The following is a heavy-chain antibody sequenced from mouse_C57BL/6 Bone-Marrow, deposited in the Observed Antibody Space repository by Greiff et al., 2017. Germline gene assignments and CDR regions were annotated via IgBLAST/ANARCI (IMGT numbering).Heavy chain of an antibody. CDR2: INPNYGTT. CDR3: TRGYGYDYAMDD. CDR1: GYSFTDYN. V-gene: IGHV1-39*01. J-gene: IGHJ4*01. D-gene: IGHD2-2*01. Sequence: VQLQHSGPELVKPGASVKISCKASGYSFTDYNLNWVKQSNGKSLEWIGVINPNYGTTSYNQKFKGKATLTVDHSSSTAYVQLNSLTSEGSAVYYCTRGYGYDYAMDDWGQETSVTVSS.